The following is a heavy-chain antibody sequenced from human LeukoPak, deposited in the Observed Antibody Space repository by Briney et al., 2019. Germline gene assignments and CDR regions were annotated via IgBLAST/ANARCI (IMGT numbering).Heavy chain of an antibody. CDR1: GGSISSYY. CDR2: IYYSGST. V-gene: IGHV4-59*01. Sequence: PSETLSLTCTVSGGSISSYYWSWIGQPPGKGLAWIGYIYYSGSTNYNPSLKSRVTISVDTSKTQFSLKLSSVTAADTAVYYCASAPFLWLGELVPVGYYSYMDVWGKGTTVTVSS. D-gene: IGHD3-10*01. CDR3: ASAPFLWLGELVPVGYYSYMDV. J-gene: IGHJ6*03.